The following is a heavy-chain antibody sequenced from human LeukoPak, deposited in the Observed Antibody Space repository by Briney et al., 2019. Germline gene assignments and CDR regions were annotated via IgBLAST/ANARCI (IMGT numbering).Heavy chain of an antibody. CDR3: VSQSGYSSSSLDY. J-gene: IGHJ4*02. CDR2: INHSGST. D-gene: IGHD6-6*01. CDR1: GGSFSGYY. Sequence: SETLSLTCAVYGGSFSGYYWTWIRQPPGKGLEWIGEINHSGSTNYNPSLKSRVTISVDTSKNQFSLQLNSVTPEDTAVYYCVSQSGYSSSSLDYWGQGTLVTVSS. V-gene: IGHV4-34*01.